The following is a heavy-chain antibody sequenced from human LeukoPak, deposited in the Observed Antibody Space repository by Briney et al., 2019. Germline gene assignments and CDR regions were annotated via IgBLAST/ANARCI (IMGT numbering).Heavy chain of an antibody. D-gene: IGHD2-15*01. Sequence: SETLSLTCTVSGGSISSYYWSWIRQHPGKGLEWIGYIYYSGSTYYNPSLKSRVTISVDTSKNQFSLKLSSVTAADTAVYYCARELWCSGGSCYGGNNAFDIWGQGTMVTVSS. CDR1: GGSISSYY. CDR3: ARELWCSGGSCYGGNNAFDI. J-gene: IGHJ3*02. CDR2: IYYSGST. V-gene: IGHV4-59*06.